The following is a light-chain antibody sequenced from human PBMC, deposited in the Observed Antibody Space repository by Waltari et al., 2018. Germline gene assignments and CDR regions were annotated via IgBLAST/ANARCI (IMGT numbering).Light chain of an antibody. V-gene: IGKV3-11*01. CDR1: QTVSGY. Sequence: DIVLTQSPATLSLSPGERAILSCRASQTVSGYLAWFQQKPGQAPRLLLYDTSKWATGIPARFSGSGSGTDFTLTISNLEPEDFAVYFCQHRGNWPPSMTFGQGTRLE. CDR2: DTS. J-gene: IGKJ5*01. CDR3: QHRGNWPPSMT.